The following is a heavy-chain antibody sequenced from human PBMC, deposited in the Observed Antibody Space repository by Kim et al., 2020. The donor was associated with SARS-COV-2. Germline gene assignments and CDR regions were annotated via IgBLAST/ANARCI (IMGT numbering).Heavy chain of an antibody. J-gene: IGHJ4*02. CDR3: ARQRPEPPHYDILTAYFDY. Sequence: SETLSLTCTVSGGSISSSSYYWGWIRQPPGKGLEWIGSIYYSGSTYYNPSLKSRVTISVDTSKNQFSLKLSSVTAADTAVYYCARQRPEPPHYDILTAYFDYWGQGTLVTVSS. V-gene: IGHV4-39*01. CDR1: GGSISSSSYY. CDR2: IYYSGST. D-gene: IGHD3-9*01.